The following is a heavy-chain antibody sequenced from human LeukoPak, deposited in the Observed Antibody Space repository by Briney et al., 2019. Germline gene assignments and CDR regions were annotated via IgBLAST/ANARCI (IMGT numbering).Heavy chain of an antibody. CDR3: ARSGYSGYDPDY. Sequence: GGSLRLSCAASGFTFSGYFMNWIRQAPGKGLEWVSYISPGSDYTNYADSVKGRFTISRDNAKNSLYLQMNSLRAEDTAVYFCARSGYSGYDPDYRGQGTLVTVSS. V-gene: IGHV3-11*06. D-gene: IGHD5-12*01. CDR1: GFTFSGYF. J-gene: IGHJ4*02. CDR2: ISPGSDYT.